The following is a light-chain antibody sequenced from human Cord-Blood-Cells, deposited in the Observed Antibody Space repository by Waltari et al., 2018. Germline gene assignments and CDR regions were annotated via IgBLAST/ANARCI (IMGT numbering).Light chain of an antibody. V-gene: IGLV2-23*01. J-gene: IGLJ3*02. CDR1: SSDVGSYNL. Sequence: QSALTQPASVSGSPGQSITIPCTGTSSDVGSYNLVSWYQQHPGKAPNLMIYEGSKRPSGFSNRFAGSKSGNTASLTIAGLQAEDEADYYCCSYAGSSTWVFGGGTKLTVL. CDR3: CSYAGSSTWV. CDR2: EGS.